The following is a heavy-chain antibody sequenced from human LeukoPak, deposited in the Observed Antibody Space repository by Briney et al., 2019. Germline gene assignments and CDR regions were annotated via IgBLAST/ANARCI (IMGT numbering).Heavy chain of an antibody. Sequence: ASVTVSCKVSGYTLTELSMHWVRQAPGKGLEWMGGFDPEDGETIYAQKFQGRVTMTEDTSTDTAYMELSSLRSEDTAVYYCATQPTSLDYYGMDVWGQGTTVTVSS. CDR2: FDPEDGET. J-gene: IGHJ6*02. CDR1: GYTLTELS. D-gene: IGHD3-16*01. CDR3: ATQPTSLDYYGMDV. V-gene: IGHV1-24*01.